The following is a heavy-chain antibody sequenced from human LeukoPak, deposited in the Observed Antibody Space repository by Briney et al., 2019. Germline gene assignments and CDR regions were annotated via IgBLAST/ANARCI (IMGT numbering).Heavy chain of an antibody. J-gene: IGHJ3*02. CDR2: INSDGSST. Sequence: GGSLRLSCAASGFTFSSYWMHWVRQAPGKGLVWVSRINSDGSSTSYADSVKGRFTISGDNAKNTLYLQMNSLRAEDTAVYYCATKGIVVVIDDAFDIWGQGTMVTVSS. CDR3: ATKGIVVVIDDAFDI. CDR1: GFTFSSYW. V-gene: IGHV3-74*01. D-gene: IGHD3-22*01.